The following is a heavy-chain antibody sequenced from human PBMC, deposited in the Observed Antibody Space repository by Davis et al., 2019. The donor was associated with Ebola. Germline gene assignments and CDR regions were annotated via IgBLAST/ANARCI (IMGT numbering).Heavy chain of an antibody. CDR1: GFTSSSYW. J-gene: IGHJ5*02. D-gene: IGHD3-9*01. Sequence: PSETLSLTCAASGFTSSSYWMHWVRHAPGKGLVWFSRINSDGSSTSYADSVKGRFTISRDNAKNTLYLQMNSLRAEDTAVYYCARDSRYFDGLFHSDGWFDPWGQGTLVTVSS. V-gene: IGHV3-74*01. CDR3: ARDSRYFDGLFHSDGWFDP. CDR2: INSDGSST.